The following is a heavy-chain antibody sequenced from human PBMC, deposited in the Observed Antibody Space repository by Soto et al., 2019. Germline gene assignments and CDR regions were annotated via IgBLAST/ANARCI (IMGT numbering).Heavy chain of an antibody. CDR2: VYHSGRT. V-gene: IGHV4-31*03. CDR3: ARQTTIIMPLGVVITYGGPFDP. J-gene: IGHJ5*02. Sequence: QVQLQVSGPGLVKPSQTLSLTCNVSGDSITSGGYYWSWIRQQPGKGLEWIGYVYHSGRTYYNPSLKSRLTMSLDTSKNQVSLKLSSVTVADTAVYYCARQTTIIMPLGVVITYGGPFDPWGQGTLVTVSS. CDR1: GDSITSGGYY. D-gene: IGHD3-10*01.